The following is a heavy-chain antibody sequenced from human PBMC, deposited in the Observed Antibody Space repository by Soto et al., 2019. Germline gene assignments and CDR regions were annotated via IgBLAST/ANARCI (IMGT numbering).Heavy chain of an antibody. CDR3: ARGSTDSYPGSRIFDF. Sequence: EVQLLESGGGLVQPGGSLRLSCAASGFTFSSYAMSWVRQAPGKGLEWVSSITDSGGDAKYADSVRGRFTISRDNSKNTLYLQMRSLRAEDSAVYYCARGSTDSYPGSRIFDFWGRGTLVTVSS. CDR2: ITDSGGDA. J-gene: IGHJ4*02. V-gene: IGHV3-23*01. CDR1: GFTFSSYA. D-gene: IGHD3-10*01.